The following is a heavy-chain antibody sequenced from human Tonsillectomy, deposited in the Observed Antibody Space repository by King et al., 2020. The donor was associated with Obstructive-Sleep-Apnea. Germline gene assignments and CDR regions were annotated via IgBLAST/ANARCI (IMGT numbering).Heavy chain of an antibody. V-gene: IGHV3-11*06. CDR3: ARDRTTGRGDAFDI. D-gene: IGHD1-1*01. Sequence: VQLVESGGGLVKPGGSLRLSCAASGFTFSDFYMSWIRQAPGKGLEWVSYISTRGSYTKYADSVKGRFTISRDNAKNSLYLQMNSLRAEDTAVNFCARDRTTGRGDAFDIWGQGTMVTVSS. CDR2: ISTRGSYT. CDR1: GFTFSDFY. J-gene: IGHJ3*02.